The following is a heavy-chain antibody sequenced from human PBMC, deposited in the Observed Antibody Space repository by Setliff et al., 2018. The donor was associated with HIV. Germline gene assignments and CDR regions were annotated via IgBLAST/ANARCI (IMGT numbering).Heavy chain of an antibody. CDR2: IRNDASNT. CDR1: GFTFSDYG. CDR3: ARGDTTPIYPNYMDV. D-gene: IGHD2-21*02. V-gene: IGHV3-30*02. J-gene: IGHJ6*03. Sequence: GGSLRLSCEASGFTFSDYGMHWVRQAPGKGLEWVTFIRNDASNTYYADSVKGRFTISRDNAKNSLYLQMDSLRVEDTAVYYCARGDTTPIYPNYMDVWGKGTTVTVSS.